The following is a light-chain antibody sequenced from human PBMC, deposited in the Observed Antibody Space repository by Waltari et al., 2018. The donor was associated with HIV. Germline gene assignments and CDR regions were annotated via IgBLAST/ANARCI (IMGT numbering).Light chain of an antibody. CDR2: NAS. V-gene: IGKV3-11*01. CDR3: QQRSDWPPWT. Sequence: EIVLTQSPATLSLSPGERATLSCRASQNIRYYLAWYQQKPGQPPRLLIYNASNRATGIPARFSGSGSGTDFTLTISSLEPEDFAVYYCQQRSDWPPWTFGQGTKVEI. J-gene: IGKJ1*01. CDR1: QNIRYY.